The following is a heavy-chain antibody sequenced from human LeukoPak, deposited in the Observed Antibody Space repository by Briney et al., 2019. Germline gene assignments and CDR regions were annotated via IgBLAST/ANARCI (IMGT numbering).Heavy chain of an antibody. CDR3: ARLTRVHYFFDY. CDR1: GFTVSSNY. D-gene: IGHD3-3*01. J-gene: IGHJ4*02. CDR2: IYAGGTT. V-gene: IGHV3-66*01. Sequence: GGSLRLSCAASGFTVSSNYMGWVRQAPGKGLEWVSVIYAGGTTYYADSVKGRFSISRDTPKNTLYLQMNSLRAEDTAVYYSARLTRVHYFFDYWGQGTLVTVSS.